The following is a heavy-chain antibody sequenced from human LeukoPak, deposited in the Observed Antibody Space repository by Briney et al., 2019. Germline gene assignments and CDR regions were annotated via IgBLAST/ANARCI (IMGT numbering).Heavy chain of an antibody. D-gene: IGHD1-14*01. CDR3: ARKRGRPTGADFRA. CDR2: INHSGST. CDR1: GGPLSGYY. V-gene: IGHV4-34*01. J-gene: IGHJ4*02. Sequence: SETLSLTCGVYGGPLSGYYWSWIRQPPGKGLEWIGEINHSGSTNYNPSLKSRVTISLDTSKNQFSLRLSSVTAADTAVYYRARKRGRPTGADFRAWGQGTLVTVSS.